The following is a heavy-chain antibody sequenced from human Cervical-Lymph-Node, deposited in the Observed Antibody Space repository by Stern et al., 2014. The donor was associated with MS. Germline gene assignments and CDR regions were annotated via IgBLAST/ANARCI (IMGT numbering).Heavy chain of an antibody. D-gene: IGHD2/OR15-2a*01. J-gene: IGHJ2*01. CDR2: INPGDSAT. CDR3: ARRTVISYWYFDL. Sequence: VQLVQSGAEVKKPGESLKISCKASGYSFTNYWIGWVRQMPGRGLEWMGIINPGDSATRYSPSFQGQVTVSADKSIDTAYLQWSSLKASDTAIYYCARRTVISYWYFDLWGRGTLVTVSS. CDR1: GYSFTNYW. V-gene: IGHV5-51*03.